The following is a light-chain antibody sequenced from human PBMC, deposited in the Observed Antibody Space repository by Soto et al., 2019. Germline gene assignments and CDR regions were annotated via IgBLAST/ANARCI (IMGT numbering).Light chain of an antibody. Sequence: DIQMTQSPSTLSASVGDRVTITCRASQSISSWLAWYQQKPGKAPKLLIYDASSLESGVPSRFSGSGSGTEFTVTINRLQPDDFATYYCQQDNSYLFGQGTKVAIK. CDR3: QQDNSYL. J-gene: IGKJ1*01. V-gene: IGKV1-5*01. CDR1: QSISSW. CDR2: DAS.